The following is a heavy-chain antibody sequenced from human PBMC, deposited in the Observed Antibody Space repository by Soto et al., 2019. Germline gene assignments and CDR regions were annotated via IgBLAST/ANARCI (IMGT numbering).Heavy chain of an antibody. Sequence: GGSLRLSCAASGMTFSNYWMTWVRQAPGKGLEWVANIKQDGSEKYYVDSVKGRFTISRDNAKNSLYLQMNSLRAEDTAVYYCARDQDDSSDAFDIWGQGTMVTVSS. CDR1: GMTFSNYW. V-gene: IGHV3-7*01. J-gene: IGHJ3*02. CDR3: ARDQDDSSDAFDI. CDR2: IKQDGSEK. D-gene: IGHD3-3*01.